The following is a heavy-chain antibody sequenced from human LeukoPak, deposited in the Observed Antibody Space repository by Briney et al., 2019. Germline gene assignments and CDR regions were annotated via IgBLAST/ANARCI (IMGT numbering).Heavy chain of an antibody. CDR3: ARGYSSGDYFDY. CDR2: IWYDGSNK. Sequence: TGGSLRLSCAASVFTFSSYGMHWVRQAPGKGLEWVAVIWYDGSNKYYADSVKGRFTISRDNSKNTLYLQMNSLRAEDTAVYYCARGYSSGDYFDYWGQGTLVTVSS. J-gene: IGHJ4*02. D-gene: IGHD6-19*01. CDR1: VFTFSSYG. V-gene: IGHV3-33*01.